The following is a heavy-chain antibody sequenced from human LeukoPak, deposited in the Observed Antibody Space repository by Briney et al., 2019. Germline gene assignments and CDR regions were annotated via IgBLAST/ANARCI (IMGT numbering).Heavy chain of an antibody. V-gene: IGHV4-59*01. D-gene: IGHD4-11*01. CDR2: IYDTGST. CDR3: ARGSRSYDNSNYLNY. CDR1: GGSITTYC. Sequence: PSETLSLTCSVSGGSITTYCWSWIRQPPGKGLEWIGNIYDTGSTNYNPSLRSRVTISVDTSKNQFSLKLGSVTAADTAVYYCARGSRSYDNSNYLNYWGQGSLVTVSS. J-gene: IGHJ4*02.